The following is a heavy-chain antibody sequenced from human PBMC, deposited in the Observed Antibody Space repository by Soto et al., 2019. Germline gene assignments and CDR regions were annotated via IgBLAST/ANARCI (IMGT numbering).Heavy chain of an antibody. CDR2: ISGSGGST. CDR3: AAPVVRGGYYFSRNPYYYYYYMDV. CDR1: GFTFSSYA. J-gene: IGHJ6*03. V-gene: IGHV3-23*01. Sequence: EVQLLESGGGLVQPGGSLRLSCAASGFTFSSYAMSWVRQAPGKGLEWVSAISGSGGSTYYADSVKGRFTISRDNSKNTLYLQMNSLRAEDTAVDYCAAPVVRGGYYFSRNPYYYYYYMDVWGKGTTVTVSS. D-gene: IGHD3-10*02.